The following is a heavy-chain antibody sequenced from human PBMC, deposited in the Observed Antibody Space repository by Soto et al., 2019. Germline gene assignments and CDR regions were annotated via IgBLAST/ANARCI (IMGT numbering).Heavy chain of an antibody. CDR1: GFTFITSW. CDR2: IKNKGDGGTT. J-gene: IGHJ4*02. V-gene: IGHV3-15*01. Sequence: EVQLVESGGGLVKPGGSLRLSCAASGFTFITSWMSWVRQAPGKGLEWVALIKNKGDGGTTDYAAPVKGRFTISRDDSKNTLYLQMNSLKTDDTAVYYCTTVVLAGGYWGQGTLVTVSS. D-gene: IGHD3-3*01. CDR3: TTVVLAGGY.